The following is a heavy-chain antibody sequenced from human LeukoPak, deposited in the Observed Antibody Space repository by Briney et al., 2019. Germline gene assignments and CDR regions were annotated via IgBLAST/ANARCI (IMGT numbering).Heavy chain of an antibody. J-gene: IGHJ4*02. CDR2: STGSGDYT. Sequence: GGSLRLSCAASGFTFSGYAMTWVRQAPGKGLEWVSSSTGSGDYTYYIDSVKGRFTISRDNSKNILYLQMNSLRGEDTALYYCAKDGLYYDGSAHVYYFDYWGQGTLVAVSS. V-gene: IGHV3-23*01. D-gene: IGHD3-22*01. CDR1: GFTFSGYA. CDR3: AKDGLYYDGSAHVYYFDY.